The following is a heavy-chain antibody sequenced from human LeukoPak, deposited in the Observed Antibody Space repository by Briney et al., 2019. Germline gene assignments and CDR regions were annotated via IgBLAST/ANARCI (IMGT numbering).Heavy chain of an antibody. CDR1: GYSISSGYY. V-gene: IGHV4-38-2*02. CDR3: ARFSSSWYYFDY. D-gene: IGHD6-13*01. Sequence: SETLSLTCTVSGYSISSGYYWGWIRQPPGKGLEWIGSIYHSGSTYYNPSLKSRVTISVDTSKNQFSLKLSSVTAADTAVYYCARFSSSWYYFDYWGQGTLVTVSS. CDR2: IYHSGST. J-gene: IGHJ4*02.